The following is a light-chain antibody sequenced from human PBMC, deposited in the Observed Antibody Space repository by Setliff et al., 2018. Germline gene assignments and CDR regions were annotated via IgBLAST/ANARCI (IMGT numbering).Light chain of an antibody. Sequence: QPPSVSGAPGQRVTISCTGSSSNIGAGYDVHWYQQLPGTAPKLLIYGNSNRPSGVPDRFSGSKSGTSASLAITGLQAEDEADYYCQSYDSSLSGSDVFGTGTKVTVL. CDR1: SSNIGAGYD. CDR2: GNS. V-gene: IGLV1-40*01. J-gene: IGLJ1*01. CDR3: QSYDSSLSGSDV.